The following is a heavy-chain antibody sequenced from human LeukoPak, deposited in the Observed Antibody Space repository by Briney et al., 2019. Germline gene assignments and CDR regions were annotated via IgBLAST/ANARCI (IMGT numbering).Heavy chain of an antibody. Sequence: GGSLRLSCAASGFTFNNAWMSWVRQAPGKGLEWVSAISGSGSNTYYADSVKGRFTISRDNSKNTLYLQMSSLRAEDTAIYYCAKRAWELLGYFDYWGQGTLVTVSS. CDR1: GFTFNNAW. J-gene: IGHJ4*02. D-gene: IGHD1-26*01. V-gene: IGHV3-23*01. CDR3: AKRAWELLGYFDY. CDR2: ISGSGSNT.